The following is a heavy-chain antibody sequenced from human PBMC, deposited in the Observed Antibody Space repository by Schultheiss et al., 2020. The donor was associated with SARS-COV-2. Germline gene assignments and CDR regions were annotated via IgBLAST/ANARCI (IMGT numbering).Heavy chain of an antibody. J-gene: IGHJ4*02. CDR3: ARDQKLQSLDY. V-gene: IGHV3-7*01. Sequence: GGSLRLSCAASGFTFSTFGVHWVRQAPGKGLEWVATTKEDGSEIFYVDSVRGRFTISRDNAKNLLYLQMNSLRAEDTAVYYCARDQKLQSLDYWGQGTLVTVSS. CDR1: GFTFSTFG. D-gene: IGHD4-11*01. CDR2: TKEDGSEI.